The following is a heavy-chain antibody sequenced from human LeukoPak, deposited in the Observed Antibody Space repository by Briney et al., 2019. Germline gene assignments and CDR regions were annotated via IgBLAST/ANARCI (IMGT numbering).Heavy chain of an antibody. V-gene: IGHV1-46*01. D-gene: IGHD2-2*01. J-gene: IGHJ4*02. CDR1: GHTFTSYY. Sequence: GASVKVSCKVSGHTFTSYYLHSVRQAPGQRLEWMGIINPSGGSTSNAQKFQGRVTMTRDTSTTTVYMELSSLRSEDTAVYYCARGGCTSTSCYPDLFSWGQGTLVTVSS. CDR2: INPSGGST. CDR3: ARGGCTSTSCYPDLFS.